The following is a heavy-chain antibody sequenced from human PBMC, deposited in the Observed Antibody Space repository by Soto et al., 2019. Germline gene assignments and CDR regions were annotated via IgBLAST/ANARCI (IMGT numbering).Heavy chain of an antibody. CDR2: IYYSGST. CDR1: GGSISSYY. CDR3: ARDRITGTSSPFFDY. D-gene: IGHD1-20*01. V-gene: IGHV4-59*12. J-gene: IGHJ4*02. Sequence: PSETLSLTCTVSGGSISSYYWSWIRQPPGKGLEWIGYIYYSGSTNYNPSLKSRVTISVDTSKNQFSLKLSSVTAADTAVYYCARDRITGTSSPFFDYWGQGTLVTVSS.